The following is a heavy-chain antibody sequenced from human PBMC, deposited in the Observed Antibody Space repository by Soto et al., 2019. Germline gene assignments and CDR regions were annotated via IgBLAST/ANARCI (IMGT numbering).Heavy chain of an antibody. V-gene: IGHV1-8*01. J-gene: IGHJ6*02. CDR1: GSTVTNYD. CDR2: MNPNSGNT. CDR3: ARGYALDV. Sequence: ASVKVSCKASGSTVTNYDINWVRQATGQGLEWMGWMNPNSGNTGYAQKFHGRVTMTRNTSISTAYMELSSLRSEDTAVYYCARGYALDVWGQGTTVTVSS.